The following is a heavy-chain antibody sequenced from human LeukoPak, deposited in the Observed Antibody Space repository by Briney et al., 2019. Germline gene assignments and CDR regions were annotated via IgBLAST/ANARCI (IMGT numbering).Heavy chain of an antibody. CDR1: GGSISTYY. CDR3: ARGQRGLPY. V-gene: IGHV4-59*01. Sequence: SETLSLTCTVSGGSISTYYWTWIRQPPGKGLEWIGYIDYSGSTNYNPSLKSRVGISVDTSKNQFSLRLSSVTAADTAVYYCARGQRGLPYWGQGTLVTVSS. CDR2: IDYSGST. J-gene: IGHJ4*02. D-gene: IGHD3-16*01.